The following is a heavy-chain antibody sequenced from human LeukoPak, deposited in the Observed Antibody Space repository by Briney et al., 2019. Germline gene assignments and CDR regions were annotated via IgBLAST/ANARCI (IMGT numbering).Heavy chain of an antibody. Sequence: SETLSLTCTVSGGSISSYYWSWIRQPPGKGLEWIGYIYYSGSTNYNPSLKSRVTISVDTSKNQFSLKLSSVTAADTAVYYCARVQLDTAMAYFDYWGQGTLVTVSS. V-gene: IGHV4-59*01. D-gene: IGHD5-18*01. CDR2: IYYSGST. J-gene: IGHJ4*02. CDR3: ARVQLDTAMAYFDY. CDR1: GGSISSYY.